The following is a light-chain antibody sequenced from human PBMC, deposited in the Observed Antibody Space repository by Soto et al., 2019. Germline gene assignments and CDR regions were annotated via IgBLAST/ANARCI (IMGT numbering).Light chain of an antibody. J-gene: IGLJ2*01. V-gene: IGLV2-8*01. CDR1: SSDVGGYNY. CDR3: SSYAGSNNLV. Sequence: QSALTQPPSASGSPGQSVTISCTGTSSDVGGYNYVSRYQQHPGQAPKLMIYEVSKRPSGVPDRFFGSKSGNTASLTVSGLQAEDEADYYCSSYAGSNNLVFGGGIKLTVL. CDR2: EVS.